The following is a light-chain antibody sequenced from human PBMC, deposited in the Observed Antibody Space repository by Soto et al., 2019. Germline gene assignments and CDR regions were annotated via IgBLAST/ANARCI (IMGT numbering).Light chain of an antibody. CDR1: QSVSSN. CDR2: GAS. Sequence: TQSPATLSVSPGERAPLSCRASQSVSSNLAWYQQKPGQAPRLLIYGASTRATGIPDRFSGSGSGTDFTLTISRLEPEDFAVYYCQQYGSPITFGQGTRLEI. V-gene: IGKV3-20*01. CDR3: QQYGSPIT. J-gene: IGKJ5*01.